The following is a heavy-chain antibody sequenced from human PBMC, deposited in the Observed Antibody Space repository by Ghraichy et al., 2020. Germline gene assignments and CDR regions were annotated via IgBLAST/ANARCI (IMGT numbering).Heavy chain of an antibody. J-gene: IGHJ3*02. Sequence: ASVKVSCKASGYTFTSYGISWVRQAPGQGLEWMGWISAYNGNTNYAQKLQGRVTMTTDTSTSTAYMELRSLRSDATAVYYCAREKVAATLEAFDIWGQGTMVTVSS. D-gene: IGHD2-15*01. CDR2: ISAYNGNT. V-gene: IGHV1-18*01. CDR3: AREKVAATLEAFDI. CDR1: GYTFTSYG.